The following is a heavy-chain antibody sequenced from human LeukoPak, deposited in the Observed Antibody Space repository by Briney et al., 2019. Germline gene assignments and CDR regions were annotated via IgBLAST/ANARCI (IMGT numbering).Heavy chain of an antibody. J-gene: IGHJ5*02. V-gene: IGHV4-4*07. CDR3: ARKRGIAADNWFDP. CDR1: GGSISSYY. Sequence: PSETLSLTCTVSGGSISSYYWSWIRQPAGKGLEWIGRIYTSGSTNYNPSLKSRVTISVDTSKNQFSLKLSSVTAADTAVYYCARKRGIAADNWFDPWGQGTLATVSS. D-gene: IGHD6-13*01. CDR2: IYTSGST.